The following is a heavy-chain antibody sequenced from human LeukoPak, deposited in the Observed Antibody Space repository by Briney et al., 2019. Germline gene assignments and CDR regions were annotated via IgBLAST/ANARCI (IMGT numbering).Heavy chain of an antibody. CDR1: GYIFAIYW. Sequence: GESLKISCKGSGYIFAIYWIAWVRQMPGKGLEWMGIIYPGDSDTRYSPSFQGQVTISADKSISTAYLQWSSLKASDTAMYYCARRLRDYYYMDVWGKGTTVTVSS. V-gene: IGHV5-51*01. CDR2: IYPGDSDT. D-gene: IGHD6-19*01. CDR3: ARRLRDYYYMDV. J-gene: IGHJ6*03.